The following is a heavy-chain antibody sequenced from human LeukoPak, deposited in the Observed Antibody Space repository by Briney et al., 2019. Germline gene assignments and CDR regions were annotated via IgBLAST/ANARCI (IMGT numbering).Heavy chain of an antibody. V-gene: IGHV3-30-3*01. CDR3: ARDRVVVTAIHGAFDI. Sequence: GGSLRLSCEASGFSFGSYAMHWVRQAPGKGLEWVAVISYDGSNKYYADSVKGRFTISRDNSKNTLYLQMNSLRAEDTAVYYCARDRVVVTAIHGAFDIWGQGTMVTVSS. CDR2: ISYDGSNK. CDR1: GFSFGSYA. D-gene: IGHD2-21*02. J-gene: IGHJ3*02.